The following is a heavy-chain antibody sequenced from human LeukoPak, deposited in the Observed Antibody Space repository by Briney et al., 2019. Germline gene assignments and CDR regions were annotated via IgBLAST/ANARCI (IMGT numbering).Heavy chain of an antibody. J-gene: IGHJ4*02. D-gene: IGHD4-17*01. CDR2: IYYSGST. CDR1: GVSISSGGYY. Sequence: PSETLSLTCTVSGVSISSGGYYWSWIRQHPGKGLEWIGYIYYSGSTYYNPSLKSRVTISVDTSKNQFSLKLSSVTAADTAVYYCARGVYGDYEGYWGQGTLVTVSS. V-gene: IGHV4-31*03. CDR3: ARGVYGDYEGY.